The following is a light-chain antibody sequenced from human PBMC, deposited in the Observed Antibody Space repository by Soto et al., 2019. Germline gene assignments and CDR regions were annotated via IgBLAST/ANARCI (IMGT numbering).Light chain of an antibody. V-gene: IGKV3-11*01. CDR3: QQRSNI. J-gene: IGKJ3*01. Sequence: IVFTPSPAPLSLSPGERATLSCRASESTSGYLAWYQQKPGQAPRLLIYDASNRATGIPARFSGSGSGTDFTLTISSLEPEDFAVYYCQQRSNIFGPGTKVDIK. CDR2: DAS. CDR1: ESTSGY.